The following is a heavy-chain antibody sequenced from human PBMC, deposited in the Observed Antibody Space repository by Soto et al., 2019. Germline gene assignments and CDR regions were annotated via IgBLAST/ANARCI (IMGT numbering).Heavy chain of an antibody. CDR3: ARHPRRVYCGGDCYSVYYFDY. CDR1: GYSFTSYW. D-gene: IGHD2-21*02. CDR2: IYPGDSDT. Sequence: HGESLKISCKGSGYSFTSYWIGWVRQMPGKGLEWMGIIYPGDSDTRYSPSFQGQVTISADKSISTAYLQWSSLKASDTAMYYCARHPRRVYCGGDCYSVYYFDYWGQGTLVTVSS. J-gene: IGHJ4*02. V-gene: IGHV5-51*01.